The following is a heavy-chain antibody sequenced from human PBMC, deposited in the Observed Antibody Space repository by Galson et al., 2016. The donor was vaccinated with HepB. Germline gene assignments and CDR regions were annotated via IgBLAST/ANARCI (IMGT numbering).Heavy chain of an antibody. CDR3: ARDLIAVAQNHYYYYGMDV. D-gene: IGHD6-19*01. V-gene: IGHV4-59*01. J-gene: IGHJ6*02. CDR2: IYYSGST. CDR1: GDSINNYY. Sequence: ETLSLTCTVSGDSINNYYWSWIRQPPGKRLEWIGYIYYSGSTNYNPSLKSRVTISVDTSKNQFSLRLNSVTAADTAVYYCARDLIAVAQNHYYYYGMDVWGQGTTVTVSS.